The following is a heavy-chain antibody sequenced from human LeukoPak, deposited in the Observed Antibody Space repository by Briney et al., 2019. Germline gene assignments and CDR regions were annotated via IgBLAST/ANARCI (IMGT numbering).Heavy chain of an antibody. J-gene: IGHJ4*02. CDR1: GFTFDDYA. CDR2: ISGDGGTT. CDR3: AKVYVGSWYAYDH. Sequence: PGGSLRLSCTASGFTFDDYAMHWVRQAPAKGLEWVSLISGDGGTTDYADSVKGRFTISRDNRRNSLYLYMNSLRTEDTALYFCAKVYVGSWYAYDHWGQGTLVTVSS. D-gene: IGHD6-13*01. V-gene: IGHV3-43*02.